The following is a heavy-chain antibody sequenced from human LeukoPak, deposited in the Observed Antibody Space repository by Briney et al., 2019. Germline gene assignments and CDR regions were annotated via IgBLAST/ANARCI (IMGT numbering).Heavy chain of an antibody. CDR1: GYTFTSYG. Sequence: GASVKVSCKASGYTFTSYGISRVRQAPGQGLEWMGWISAYNGNTNYAQKLQGRVTMTTDTSTSTAYMELRSLRSDDTAVYYCARVLEGILTGYRNFDYWGQGTLVTVSS. D-gene: IGHD3-9*01. CDR3: ARVLEGILTGYRNFDY. J-gene: IGHJ4*02. CDR2: ISAYNGNT. V-gene: IGHV1-18*04.